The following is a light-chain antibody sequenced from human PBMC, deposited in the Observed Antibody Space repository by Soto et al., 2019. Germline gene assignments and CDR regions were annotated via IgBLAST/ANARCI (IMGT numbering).Light chain of an antibody. CDR2: DTS. V-gene: IGKV1-5*01. Sequence: DIQIAQSPCTLSASVGDVVTITLRASQSLSGWLAWYQQKPGKAPNLLIYDTSTLKSGVPSRFSGRRSGTELTLTIAGLQPEDFATYYCQQYESYSPLTFGGGTRWIS. J-gene: IGKJ4*01. CDR3: QQYESYSPLT. CDR1: QSLSGW.